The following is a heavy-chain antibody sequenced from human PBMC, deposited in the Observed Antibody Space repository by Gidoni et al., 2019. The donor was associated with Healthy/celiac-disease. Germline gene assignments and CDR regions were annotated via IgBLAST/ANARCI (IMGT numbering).Heavy chain of an antibody. CDR2: ISGSGGST. Sequence: EVQLLESGGGLVQPGGSLRLSCAASGFTFRSYAMSWVRQAPGKGLEWVSAISGSGGSTYYADSVKGRFTISRDNSKNTLYLQMNSLRAEDTAVYYCAKAAGHSSSWYGYFDYWGQGTLVTVSS. D-gene: IGHD6-13*01. CDR1: GFTFRSYA. J-gene: IGHJ4*02. V-gene: IGHV3-23*01. CDR3: AKAAGHSSSWYGYFDY.